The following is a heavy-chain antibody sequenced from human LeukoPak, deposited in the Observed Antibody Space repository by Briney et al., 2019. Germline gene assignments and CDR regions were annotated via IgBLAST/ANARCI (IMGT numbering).Heavy chain of an antibody. Sequence: GGSLRLSCAASGFTVSSNYMSWVRQAPGKGLEWVSVIYSGGSTYYADSVKGRFTISRDNSKNTLYLQMNSLRAEDTAVYYCARVLRAGYYLDYWGQGTLVTVSS. D-gene: IGHD3-3*01. V-gene: IGHV3-53*01. CDR1: GFTVSSNY. CDR3: ARVLRAGYYLDY. J-gene: IGHJ4*02. CDR2: IYSGGST.